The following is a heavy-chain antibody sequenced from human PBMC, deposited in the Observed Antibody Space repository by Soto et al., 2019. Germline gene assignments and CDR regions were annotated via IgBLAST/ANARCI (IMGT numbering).Heavy chain of an antibody. CDR1: GGSISSYY. CDR3: ARHSFCGGDCYLDY. J-gene: IGHJ4*01. D-gene: IGHD2-21*02. CDR2: FYYSGST. Sequence: SETLSLTCTVSGGSISSYYWSWIRQPPGKGLEWIGYFYYSGSTNYNPSLKSRVTISVDTSKNQFSLKLSSVTAADTAVYYCARHSFCGGDCYLDYWGHGTLLTV. V-gene: IGHV4-59*08.